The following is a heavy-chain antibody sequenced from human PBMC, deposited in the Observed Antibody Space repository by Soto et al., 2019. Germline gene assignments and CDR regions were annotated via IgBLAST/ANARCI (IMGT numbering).Heavy chain of an antibody. Sequence: QIQLVESGGDVVQPGRSLRLSCTASGFNFGFFGMHWVRQAPGKGLEWVAFISADGTNTYYAESVRGRFTLSRDNSMRTGYLQMNTLRDDDTGLYFCARGNLSFDFDPRGRGTLVTVSS. CDR3: ARGNLSFDFDP. CDR1: GFNFGFFG. J-gene: IGHJ4*02. CDR2: ISADGTNT. V-gene: IGHV3-30*03. D-gene: IGHD3-9*01.